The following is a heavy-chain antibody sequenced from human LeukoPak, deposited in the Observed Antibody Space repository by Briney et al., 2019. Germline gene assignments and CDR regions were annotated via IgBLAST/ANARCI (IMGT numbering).Heavy chain of an antibody. D-gene: IGHD2-2*01. V-gene: IGHV3-9*01. J-gene: IGHJ4*02. CDR3: ARRYCSTTSCPVDY. Sequence: PGRSLRLSCAASGFTFDDYAMHWVRQAPGKGLEGVSGISWNSGSIVYADSVKGRFTISRDKAKNSLYLQMNSLRAEDTALYYCARRYCSTTSCPVDYWGQGTLVTVSS. CDR1: GFTFDDYA. CDR2: ISWNSGSI.